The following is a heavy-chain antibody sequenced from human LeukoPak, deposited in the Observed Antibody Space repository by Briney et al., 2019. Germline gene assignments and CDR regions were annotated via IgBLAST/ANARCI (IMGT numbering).Heavy chain of an antibody. V-gene: IGHV4-39*07. J-gene: IGHJ5*02. CDR3: ARVELTATHLFDP. D-gene: IGHD1-7*01. Sequence: SETLSLTCTVSGGSISSSSYYWGWIRQPPGKGLEWIGSIYYSGSTYYNPSLKSRVTISVDTSKNQFSLKLSSVTAADTAVYYCARVELTATHLFDPWGQGTLVTVSS. CDR2: IYYSGST. CDR1: GGSISSSSYY.